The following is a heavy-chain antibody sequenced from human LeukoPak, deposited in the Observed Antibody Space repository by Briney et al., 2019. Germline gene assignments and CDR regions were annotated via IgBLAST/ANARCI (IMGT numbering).Heavy chain of an antibody. CDR2: IYYSGST. V-gene: IGHV4-59*01. CDR3: ARDSGYCSGGSCQTPFDY. J-gene: IGHJ4*02. D-gene: IGHD2-15*01. CDR1: GGSISSYY. Sequence: SETLSLTCTVSGGSISSYYWSWIRQPPGKGLEWIGYIYYSGSTNYKPSLKSRVTISVDTSTNQFSLKLSSVTAADTAVYYCARDSGYCSGGSCQTPFDYWGQGTLVTVSS.